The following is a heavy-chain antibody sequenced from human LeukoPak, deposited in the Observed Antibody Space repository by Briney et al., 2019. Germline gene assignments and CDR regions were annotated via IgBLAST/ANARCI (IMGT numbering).Heavy chain of an antibody. CDR1: GFTFSSYG. CDR3: AKGGSFFDY. Sequence: GGSLRLSCAASGFTFSSYGMHWVRQAPGKGLEWVAVISYDGSNKYYADSVKGRFTISRDDSKNTLYLQMNSLRAEDTAVYYCAKGGSFFDYWGQGTLVTVSS. V-gene: IGHV3-30*18. CDR2: ISYDGSNK. D-gene: IGHD1-26*01. J-gene: IGHJ4*02.